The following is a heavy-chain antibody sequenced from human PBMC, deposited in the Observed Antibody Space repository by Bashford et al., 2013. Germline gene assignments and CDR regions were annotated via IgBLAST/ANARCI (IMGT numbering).Heavy chain of an antibody. J-gene: IGHJ4*02. Sequence: ASVKVSCKASGYSFIGSYIHWVRQAPGQGLEWMGWINPNSGDTRYAQNFQAGVTMTRDTSTDTAFMELSRLRAHDTAVYYCARGVRGQFGWLLAYYFDYWGQGTPVTVSS. CDR2: INPNSGDT. CDR3: ARGVRGQFGWLLAYYFDY. CDR1: GYSFIGSY. D-gene: IGHD3-9*01. V-gene: IGHV1-2*02.